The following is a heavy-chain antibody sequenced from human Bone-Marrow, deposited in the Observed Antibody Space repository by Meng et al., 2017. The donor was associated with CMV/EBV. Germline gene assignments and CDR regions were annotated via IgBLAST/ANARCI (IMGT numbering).Heavy chain of an antibody. Sequence: SLKISCAASGFTFDDYAMHWVRQAPGKGLEWVSGISWNSGSIGYADSVKGRFTISRDNSKNTLYFQLDSLRPEDTAMYYCAMIVVRGGGDAFDTWGQGTMVTVSS. J-gene: IGHJ3*02. D-gene: IGHD3-10*01. CDR1: GFTFDDYA. CDR3: AMIVVRGGGDAFDT. CDR2: ISWNSGSI. V-gene: IGHV3-9*01.